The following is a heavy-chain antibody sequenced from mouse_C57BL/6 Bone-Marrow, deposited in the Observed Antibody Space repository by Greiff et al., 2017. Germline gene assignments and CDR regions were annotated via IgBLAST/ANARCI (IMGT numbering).Heavy chain of an antibody. V-gene: IGHV1-61*01. D-gene: IGHD3-2*02. Sequence: QVQLQQPGAELVRPGSSVKLSCKASGYTFTSYWMDWVKQRPGQGLEWIGNIYPSDSETHYNQKFKDKATLTVDKSSSTAYMQLSSLTSEDSAVYYCARGGLRLGSYWGQGTTLTVSS. CDR2: IYPSDSET. J-gene: IGHJ2*01. CDR1: GYTFTSYW. CDR3: ARGGLRLGSY.